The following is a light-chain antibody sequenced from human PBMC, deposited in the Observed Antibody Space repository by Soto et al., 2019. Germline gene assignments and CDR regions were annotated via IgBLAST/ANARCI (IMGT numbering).Light chain of an antibody. CDR2: GAS. CDR1: QSVSSSY. V-gene: IGKV3-20*01. Sequence: EIVLTQSPGPLSLSPGERATLSCRAIQSVSSSYLAWYQQKPGQAPRLLIYGASSRATGIPDRFSGSGYGTDFTLTISSLEPEDLSLYHCKKYGSSPGTCGQGIKAEIK. J-gene: IGKJ1*01. CDR3: KKYGSSPGT.